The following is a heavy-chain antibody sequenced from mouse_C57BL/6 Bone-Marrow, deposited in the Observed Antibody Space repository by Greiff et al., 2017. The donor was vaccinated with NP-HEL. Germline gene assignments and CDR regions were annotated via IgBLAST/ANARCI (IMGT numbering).Heavy chain of an antibody. CDR3: ARMWYGNYWYFDV. CDR1: GFSLSTFGMG. D-gene: IGHD2-10*02. CDR2: IWWDDDK. Sequence: QVTLKVSGPGILQPSQTLSLTCSFSGFSLSTFGMGVGWIRQPSGKGLEWLAHIWWDDDKYYKPALKSRLTISKDTSKNQVFLKIANVATAVTATYYCARMWYGNYWYFDVWGTGTTVTVSS. J-gene: IGHJ1*03. V-gene: IGHV8-8*01.